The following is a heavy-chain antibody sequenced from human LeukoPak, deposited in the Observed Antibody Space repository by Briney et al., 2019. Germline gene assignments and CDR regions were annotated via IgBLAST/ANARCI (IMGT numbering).Heavy chain of an antibody. D-gene: IGHD6-13*01. CDR1: GFTFSSYW. CDR3: ARGAHKIAGNYYYYYYMDV. J-gene: IGHJ6*03. CDR2: IYTSGST. V-gene: IGHV4-4*08. Sequence: GSLRLSCAGSGFTFSSYWMTWVRQAPGKGLEWIGRIYTSGSTNYNPSLKSRVTISVDTSKNQFSLKLSSVTAADTAVYYCARGAHKIAGNYYYYYYMDVWGKGTTVTVSS.